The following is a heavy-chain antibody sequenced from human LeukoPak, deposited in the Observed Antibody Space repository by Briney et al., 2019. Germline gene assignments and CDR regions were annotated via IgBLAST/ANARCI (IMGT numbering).Heavy chain of an antibody. CDR3: AGVDYYYMDV. CDR2: IYHSGST. CDR1: GGSISSSSYY. V-gene: IGHV4-39*07. Sequence: SETLSLTCTVSGGSISSSSYYWGWIRQPPGKGLEWIGSIYHSGSTYYNPSLKSRVTIAVETSKNQFSLKLSSVTAADTAVYYCAGVDYYYMDVWGKGTTVTVSS. J-gene: IGHJ6*03. D-gene: IGHD2-8*01.